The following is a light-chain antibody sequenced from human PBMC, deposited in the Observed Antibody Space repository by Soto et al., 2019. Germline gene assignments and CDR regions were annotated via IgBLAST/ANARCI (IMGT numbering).Light chain of an antibody. J-gene: IGKJ1*01. CDR2: GAS. V-gene: IGKV3-20*01. CDR1: QSVSSSY. CDR3: XQYGSSPQGT. Sequence: EIVLTQSPGTLSLSPGERATLSCRASQSVSSSYLAWYQQKPGQAPRLLIYGASSRATGIPDRFSGSGSGXDFTLTIXXXXXXXXXXXXCXQYGSSPQGTFGQGTKVEIK.